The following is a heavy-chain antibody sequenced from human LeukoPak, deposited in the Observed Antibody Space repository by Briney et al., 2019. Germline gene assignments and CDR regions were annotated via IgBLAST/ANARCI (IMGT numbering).Heavy chain of an antibody. J-gene: IGHJ4*02. V-gene: IGHV3-21*01. Sequence: GGSLRLSCEGSGFTFSIYSMIWLPQAPGKGLECVSSIRGDSTETLHGDSLMGRFTISRDNAKKSLYLQMNSLRAEDTAVYYCARGHFGVVLDYWGQGTLVTVSS. D-gene: IGHD3-3*01. CDR2: IRGDSTET. CDR1: GFTFSIYS. CDR3: ARGHFGVVLDY.